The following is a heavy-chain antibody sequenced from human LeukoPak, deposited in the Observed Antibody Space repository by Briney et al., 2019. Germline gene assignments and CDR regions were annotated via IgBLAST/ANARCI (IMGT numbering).Heavy chain of an antibody. CDR2: ISYDGSNK. CDR3: ARDPPHYGSGSNYFDY. D-gene: IGHD3-10*01. CDR1: GFTFSSYA. Sequence: GGSLRLSCAASGFTFSSYAMHWVRQAPGKGLEWVAVISYDGSNKYYADSVKGRLTISRDNSKNTLYLQMNSLRAEDTAVYYCARDPPHYGSGSNYFDYWGQGTLVTVSS. V-gene: IGHV3-30-3*01. J-gene: IGHJ4*02.